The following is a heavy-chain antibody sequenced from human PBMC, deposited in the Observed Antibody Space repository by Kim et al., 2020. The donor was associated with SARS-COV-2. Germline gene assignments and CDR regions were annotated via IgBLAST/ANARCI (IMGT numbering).Heavy chain of an antibody. CDR3: ASLDDFDY. CDR2: GGSQ. Sequence: GGSQGYAQKFQGRVTMTRDTSTSTVYMELSSLRSEDTAVYYCASLDDFDYWGQGTLVTVSS. V-gene: IGHV1-46*01. J-gene: IGHJ4*02.